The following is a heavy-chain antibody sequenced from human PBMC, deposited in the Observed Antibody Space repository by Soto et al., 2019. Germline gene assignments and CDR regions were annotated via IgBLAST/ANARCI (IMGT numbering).Heavy chain of an antibody. Sequence: SVKVSCKASGGTFSSYAISWVRQAPGQGLEWMGGIIPIFGTANYAQKFQGRVTITADESTSTAYMELSSLRSEDTAVYYCAREEVEDVVVPAAIDYYYYGMDVWGQGTTVTVSS. D-gene: IGHD2-2*01. J-gene: IGHJ6*02. V-gene: IGHV1-69*13. CDR1: GGTFSSYA. CDR3: AREEVEDVVVPAAIDYYYYGMDV. CDR2: IIPIFGTA.